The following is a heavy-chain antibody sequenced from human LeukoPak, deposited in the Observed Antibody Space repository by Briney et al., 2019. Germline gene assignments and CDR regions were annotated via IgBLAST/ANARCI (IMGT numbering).Heavy chain of an antibody. V-gene: IGHV3-74*01. D-gene: IGHD4-11*01. CDR1: GFTFSSYW. CDR3: ADSNYWYPVDY. Sequence: GGSLRLSCAASGFTFSSYWMHWVRQAPGKGLVWVSRINSDGSSTSYADSVKGRFTISRDNAKNTLYLQMNSLRAEDTALYYCADSNYWYPVDYWGQGTLVTVSS. CDR2: INSDGSST. J-gene: IGHJ4*02.